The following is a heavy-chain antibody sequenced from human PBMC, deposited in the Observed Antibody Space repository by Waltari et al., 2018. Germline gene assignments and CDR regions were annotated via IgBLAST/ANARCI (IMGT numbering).Heavy chain of an antibody. V-gene: IGHV4-59*01. Sequence: QLPGKGLEWIGYIYYSGSTNYNPSLKSRVTISVDTSKNQFSLKLSSVTAADTAVYYCAREEVAVAGIFDYWGQGTLVTVSS. D-gene: IGHD6-19*01. J-gene: IGHJ4*02. CDR3: AREEVAVAGIFDY. CDR2: IYYSGST.